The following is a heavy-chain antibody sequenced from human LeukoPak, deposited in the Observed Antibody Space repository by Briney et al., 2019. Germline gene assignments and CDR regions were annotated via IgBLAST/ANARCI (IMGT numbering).Heavy chain of an antibody. CDR2: IFPGDSGT. Sequence: GESPKISCKGSGYSFTSYWIGWVRQMPGKGLEWMGIIFPGDSGTRFSPSFQGQVTISADKSISTAYLQWSSLKASDTAMYYCASPNYDFWSGFAFDIWGQGTMVTVSS. CDR3: ASPNYDFWSGFAFDI. CDR1: GYSFTSYW. J-gene: IGHJ3*02. V-gene: IGHV5-51*01. D-gene: IGHD3-3*01.